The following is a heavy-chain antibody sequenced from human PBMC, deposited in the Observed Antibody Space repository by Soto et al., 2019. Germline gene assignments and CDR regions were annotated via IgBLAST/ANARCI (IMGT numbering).Heavy chain of an antibody. J-gene: IGHJ4*02. D-gene: IGHD1-1*01. CDR3: ARGRYGDY. CDR2: ISAHNGNT. Sequence: QVHLVQSGAEVKKPGASVKVSCKGSGYGFTTYGITWVRQAPGQGLEWMAWISAHNGNTNYAQKLQGRVTVTRDTSTSTAYMELVSLRSDDTAVYSCARGRYGDYWGQGALVTVSS. V-gene: IGHV1-18*01. CDR1: GYGFTTYG.